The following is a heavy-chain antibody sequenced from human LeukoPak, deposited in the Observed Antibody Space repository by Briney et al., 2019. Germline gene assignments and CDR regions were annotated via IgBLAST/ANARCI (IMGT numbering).Heavy chain of an antibody. CDR1: GFTFSNYG. J-gene: IGHJ4*02. CDR2: TSYDGSNK. CDR3: AKGPNGSGWYGNLDY. V-gene: IGHV3-30*18. D-gene: IGHD6-19*01. Sequence: GGSLRLSCAASGFTFSNYGMHWVRQAPGKGLEWVAVTSYDGSNKYYADSVKGRFTISRDNSKNTLYLQMNSLRAEDTAVYYCAKGPNGSGWYGNLDYWGQGTLVTVSS.